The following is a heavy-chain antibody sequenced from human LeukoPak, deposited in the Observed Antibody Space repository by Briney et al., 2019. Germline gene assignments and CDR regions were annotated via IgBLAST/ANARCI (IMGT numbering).Heavy chain of an antibody. V-gene: IGHV3-23*01. CDR1: GFTFSSYA. CDR2: ISGSGGST. Sequence: GGSLRLSCAASGFTFSSYAMSWVRQAPGKGLEWVSAISGSGGSTYYADSVKGRFTISRDNSKNTLYLQMNSLRAEDTAVYYCAQTRDYYGSGNHYFDYWGQGTLVTVSS. CDR3: AQTRDYYGSGNHYFDY. J-gene: IGHJ4*02. D-gene: IGHD3-10*01.